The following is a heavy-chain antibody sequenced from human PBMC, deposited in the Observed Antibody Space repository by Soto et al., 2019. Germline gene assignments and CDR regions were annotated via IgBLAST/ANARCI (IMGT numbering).Heavy chain of an antibody. V-gene: IGHV3-30*18. Sequence: QVQLVESGGGMVQPGRSLRLSGAASGFIFRNYGMHWVRQAPGKGLEWVAVISYDGNTEYYEDSVKGRFTVSRDNSKNTLYLQMNSLRVEDTALYYCAKRGGTHWYTIDYWGQGTLVTVSS. CDR3: AKRGGTHWYTIDY. CDR2: ISYDGNTE. D-gene: IGHD3-10*01. J-gene: IGHJ4*02. CDR1: GFIFRNYG.